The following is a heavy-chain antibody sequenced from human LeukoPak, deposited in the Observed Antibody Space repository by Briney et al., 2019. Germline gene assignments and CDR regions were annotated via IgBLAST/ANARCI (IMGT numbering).Heavy chain of an antibody. V-gene: IGHV4-4*09. J-gene: IGHJ4*02. Sequence: PSETLSLTCTVSGGSISSYYWSWIRQPLGEGLEWIGYIYTSGSTNYNPSLKSRVTISVDTSKNQFSLKLSSVTAADTAVYYCARRDSSGYYGYWGQGTLVTVSS. CDR3: ARRDSSGYYGY. CDR1: GGSISSYY. CDR2: IYTSGST. D-gene: IGHD3-22*01.